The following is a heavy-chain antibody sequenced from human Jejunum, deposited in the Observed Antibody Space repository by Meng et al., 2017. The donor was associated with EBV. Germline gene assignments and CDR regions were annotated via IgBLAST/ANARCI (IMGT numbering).Heavy chain of an antibody. D-gene: IGHD5-24*01. CDR3: ARDRSNSDY. J-gene: IGHJ4*02. CDR1: GYDFINSG. V-gene: IGHV1-18*01. Sequence: QVRLVKSGAGGKKPGASVKVTCKASGYDFINSGISWVRQAPGQGLEWMGWISVYRGNTNYAQRFQDRVTLTTNTSTSTVYMELRSLTSDDTAVYYCARDRSNSDYWGQGTLVTVSS. CDR2: ISVYRGNT.